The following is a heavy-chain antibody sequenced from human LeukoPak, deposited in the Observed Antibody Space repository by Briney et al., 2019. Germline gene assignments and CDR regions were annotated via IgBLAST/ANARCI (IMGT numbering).Heavy chain of an antibody. D-gene: IGHD1-26*01. CDR3: AGLRSGSYGTLDY. V-gene: IGHV1-2*02. CDR1: GYTFTGYY. CDR2: INPNSGGT. Sequence: ASVMVSCKASGYTFTGYYMHWVRQAPGQGLEWMGWINPNSGGTNYAQKFQGRVTMTRDTSISTAYMELSRLRSDDTAVYYCAGLRSGSYGTLDYWGQGTLVTVSS. J-gene: IGHJ4*02.